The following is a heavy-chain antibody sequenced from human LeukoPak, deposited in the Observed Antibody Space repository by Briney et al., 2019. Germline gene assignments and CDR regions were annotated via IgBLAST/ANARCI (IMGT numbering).Heavy chain of an antibody. J-gene: IGHJ5*02. V-gene: IGHV4-59*01. CDR2: IYYSGST. CDR1: GGSISSYY. Sequence: PSETLSLTCTVSGGSISSYYWSWIRQPPGKGLEWIGYIYYSGSTNYNPSLKSRVTISVDTSKNQFSLKLSSVTAADTAVYYCARHSGLRSPFDPWGQGTLVTVSS. CDR3: ARHSGLRSPFDP. D-gene: IGHD3-3*01.